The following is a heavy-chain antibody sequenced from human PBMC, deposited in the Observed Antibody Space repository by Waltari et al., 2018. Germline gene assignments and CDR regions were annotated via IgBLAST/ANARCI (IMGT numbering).Heavy chain of an antibody. CDR1: GGSIISGHYY. V-gene: IGHV4-30-4*08. CDR2: IYYYGTT. Sequence: QVQLEESGPGLVNPSQTLSLTCSVSGGSIISGHYYWTWIRQSPRKGLEWIGHIYYYGTTSYNPSLMGRTSISLDTSKNHFSLKLSSVAAADAALYYCARSVYGDYGGRFFDYWGQGILVTVSS. J-gene: IGHJ4*02. D-gene: IGHD4-17*01. CDR3: ARSVYGDYGGRFFDY.